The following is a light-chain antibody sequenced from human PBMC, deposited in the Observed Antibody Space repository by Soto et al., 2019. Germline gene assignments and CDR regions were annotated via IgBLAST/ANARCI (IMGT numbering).Light chain of an antibody. J-gene: IGLJ2*01. CDR2: END. Sequence: QSVLTQPPSVSAAPGQRVTISCSGSSSNIGNNYVSWYQQLPGTAPKLLIYENDKRPSGIPDRFSGSKSGTSATLGLTGLQTGDXADHYCGTWDSSLSAVVFGGGTKLTVL. V-gene: IGLV1-51*02. CDR3: GTWDSSLSAVV. CDR1: SSNIGNNY.